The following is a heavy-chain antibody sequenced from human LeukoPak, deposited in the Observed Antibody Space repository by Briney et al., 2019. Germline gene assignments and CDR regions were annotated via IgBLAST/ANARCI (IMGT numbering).Heavy chain of an antibody. V-gene: IGHV3-74*01. J-gene: IGHJ4*02. Sequence: PGGSLRLSCAASGFTFSSYWMHWVRQAPGKGLVWVSRINTDGSSTSYADSVKGRFTISRDNAKNTLYLQMNSLRAEDTAVYYCARVPWDFWSGYYLDYWGQGTLVTVSS. CDR2: INTDGSST. CDR1: GFTFSSYW. D-gene: IGHD3-3*01. CDR3: ARVPWDFWSGYYLDY.